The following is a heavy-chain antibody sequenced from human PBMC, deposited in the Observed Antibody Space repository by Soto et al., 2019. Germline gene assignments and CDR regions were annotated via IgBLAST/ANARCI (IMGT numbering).Heavy chain of an antibody. J-gene: IGHJ5*02. D-gene: IGHD3-16*01. Sequence: GESLKISCKGSGYSFTNYWIGWVRQMPGKGLEWMGTIYLGDSDTRYSPSFQGRVTISADKSISAAYLQWGSLKASDTAMYYCARANVWKAGFFAINSFDTWGQGNLVTVSS. CDR3: ARANVWKAGFFAINSFDT. V-gene: IGHV5-51*01. CDR1: GYSFTNYW. CDR2: IYLGDSDT.